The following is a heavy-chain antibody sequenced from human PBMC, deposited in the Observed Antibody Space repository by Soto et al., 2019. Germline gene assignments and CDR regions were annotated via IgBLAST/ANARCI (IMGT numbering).Heavy chain of an antibody. CDR3: AVLQQQLFPAPTNNWFDP. CDR2: FDPEDGET. CDR1: GYTLTELP. V-gene: IGHV1-24*01. D-gene: IGHD6-13*01. J-gene: IGHJ5*02. Sequence: GASVKVSCKVSGYTLTELPMHWVRQAPGKGLEWMGGFDPEDGETIYAQKFQGRVTMTEDTSTDTAYMELSSLRSEDTAVFYFAVLQQQLFPAPTNNWFDPWGQGTLVTVSS.